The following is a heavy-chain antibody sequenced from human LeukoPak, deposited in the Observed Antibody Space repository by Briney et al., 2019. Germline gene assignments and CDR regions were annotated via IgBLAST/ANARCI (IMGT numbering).Heavy chain of an antibody. CDR2: ISDSGGST. CDR3: ARGVGRMVVTLDY. V-gene: IGHV3-64D*09. D-gene: IGHD4/OR15-4a*01. J-gene: IGHJ4*02. CDR1: GFPFSSYA. Sequence: GGSLRLSCSASGFPFSSYAMHWVRQAPGKGLEYVSAISDSGGSTYYADSVKGRFTISRDNSKNTLYLQMSSLRAEDTAVYFCARGVGRMVVTLDYWGQGTLVTVSS.